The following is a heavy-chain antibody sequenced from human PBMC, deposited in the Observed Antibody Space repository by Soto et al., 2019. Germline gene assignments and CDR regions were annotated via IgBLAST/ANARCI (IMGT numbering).Heavy chain of an antibody. D-gene: IGHD2-2*02. CDR1: GFTFSSYA. Sequence: VQLLESGGGLVQPGGSLRLSCAASGFTFSSYAMNWLRQAPGKGLEWVSTISGSGGSTYYAHTSTYYADSVKGRFTISRDNSKYTLYLQMNSLRAEDTAVYYCAKVGGTSHPPIPVDYWGQGTLVTVSS. V-gene: IGHV3-23*01. CDR2: ISGSGGSTYYAHTST. J-gene: IGHJ4*02. CDR3: AKVGGTSHPPIPVDY.